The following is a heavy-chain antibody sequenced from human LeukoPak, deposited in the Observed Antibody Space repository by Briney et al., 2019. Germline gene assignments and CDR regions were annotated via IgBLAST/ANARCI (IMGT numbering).Heavy chain of an antibody. Sequence: PSETLSLTCTVSGGSISSYYWSWIRQPPGKGVEWTGYIYYSGSTNYNPSLKSRVTISVDTSKNQFSLKLSSVTAADTAVYYCARVAITMVRGVIVHYMDVWGKGTTVTISS. V-gene: IGHV4-59*01. CDR1: GGSISSYY. D-gene: IGHD3-10*01. CDR2: IYYSGST. CDR3: ARVAITMVRGVIVHYMDV. J-gene: IGHJ6*03.